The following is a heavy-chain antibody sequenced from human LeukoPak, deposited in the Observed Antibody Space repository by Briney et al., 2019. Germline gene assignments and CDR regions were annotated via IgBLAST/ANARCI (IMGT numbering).Heavy chain of an antibody. CDR1: GFTFRSYA. CDR3: AKERDDYNTVFDL. CDR2: IRATGP. Sequence: GGSLRLSCAASGFTFRSYAMSWVRQPPGKGLEWVSAIRATGPYYADSVKGRFTISRDNSRNTVYLQMHSLRAGDTAVYYCAKERDDYNTVFDLWGQGTLVTVSS. V-gene: IGHV3-23*01. J-gene: IGHJ4*02. D-gene: IGHD3-22*01.